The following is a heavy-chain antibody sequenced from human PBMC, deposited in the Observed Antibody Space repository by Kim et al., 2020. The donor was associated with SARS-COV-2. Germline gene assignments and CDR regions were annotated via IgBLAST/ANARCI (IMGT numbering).Heavy chain of an antibody. J-gene: IGHJ3*02. CDR1: GGSISSYY. D-gene: IGHD3-3*01. Sequence: SETLSLTCTVSGGSISSYYWSWIRQPAGKGLEWIGRIYTSGSTNYNPSLKSRVTMSVDTSKNQFSLKLSSVTAADTAVYYCARDLVDHTIFGVVISGDAFDIWGQGTMVTVSS. CDR3: ARDLVDHTIFGVVISGDAFDI. V-gene: IGHV4-4*07. CDR2: IYTSGST.